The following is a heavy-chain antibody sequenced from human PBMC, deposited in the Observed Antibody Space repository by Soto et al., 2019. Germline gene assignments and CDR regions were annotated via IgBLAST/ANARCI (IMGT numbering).Heavy chain of an antibody. CDR3: ARHVPPILRFLEWLPHMDV. Sequence: QLQLQESGPGLVKPSETLSLTCTVSGGSISSSSYYWGWIRQPPGKGLEWIGSIYYSGSTYYNPSLKSRVTISVDTSKNQFSLKLSSVTAADTAVYYCARHVPPILRFLEWLPHMDVWGKGTTVTVSS. V-gene: IGHV4-39*01. D-gene: IGHD3-3*01. CDR2: IYYSGST. CDR1: GGSISSSSYY. J-gene: IGHJ6*03.